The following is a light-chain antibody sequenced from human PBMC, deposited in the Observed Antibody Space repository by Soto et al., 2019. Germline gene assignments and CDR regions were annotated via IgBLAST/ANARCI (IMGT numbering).Light chain of an antibody. CDR3: QQSFSTPRT. Sequence: DIQMTQSPSSQSASVGDRVTITCRASQSINSYLNWYQQKPGKAPKLLIYAASSLQSGVPSRFSGSGSETDFTLTITSLQPDDFVTYYCQQSFSTPRTFGQRTRVDI. J-gene: IGKJ1*01. CDR2: AAS. CDR1: QSINSY. V-gene: IGKV1-39*01.